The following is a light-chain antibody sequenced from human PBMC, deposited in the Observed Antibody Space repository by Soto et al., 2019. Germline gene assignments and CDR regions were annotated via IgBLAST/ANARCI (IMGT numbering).Light chain of an antibody. Sequence: DFQMTQSPSSLSASVGDRVTITCQASQDITNYLNWYQQKPGKAPKLLIHDSSNLETGVPSRFSGSGSGTYFSFTISSLQPEDIATYYCQQYDTLPLTFGQGTRLEIK. J-gene: IGKJ5*01. V-gene: IGKV1-33*01. CDR2: DSS. CDR3: QQYDTLPLT. CDR1: QDITNY.